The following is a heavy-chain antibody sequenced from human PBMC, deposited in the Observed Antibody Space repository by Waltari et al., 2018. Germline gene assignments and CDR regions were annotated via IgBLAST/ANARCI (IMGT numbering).Heavy chain of an antibody. D-gene: IGHD3-10*01. J-gene: IGHJ6*02. V-gene: IGHV4-34*01. Sequence: QVQLQQWGAGLLKPSETLSLTCAVYGGSFSGYYWSWIRQPPGKGLEWIGEINHSGSTNYNPSLKSRVTISVDTSKNQFSLKLSSVTAADTAVYYCARGPTLDMVRPMDVWGQGTTVTVSS. CDR1: GGSFSGYY. CDR2: INHSGST. CDR3: ARGPTLDMVRPMDV.